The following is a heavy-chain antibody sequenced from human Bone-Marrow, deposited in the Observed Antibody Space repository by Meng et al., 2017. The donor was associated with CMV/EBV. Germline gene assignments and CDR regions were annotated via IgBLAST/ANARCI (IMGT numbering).Heavy chain of an antibody. J-gene: IGHJ4*02. CDR3: SRDPLYYGSGIYPH. CDR1: GGSISSGDYY. CDR2: IYYSGSA. V-gene: IGHV4-30-4*08. D-gene: IGHD3-10*01. Sequence: SETLSLTCTVSGGSISSGDYYWNWIRQPPGKGLEWIGYIYYSGSAYYNPSLQIRLTISIDTSKNQFSLRLSSVTAADTAFYYCSRDPLYYGSGIYPHWGQGTLVTVSS.